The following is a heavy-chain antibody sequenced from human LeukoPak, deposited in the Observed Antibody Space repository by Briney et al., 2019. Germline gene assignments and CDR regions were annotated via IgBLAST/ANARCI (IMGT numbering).Heavy chain of an antibody. CDR1: GFTFSSYW. CDR2: ISGSGGST. V-gene: IGHV3-23*01. Sequence: GGSLRLSCAASGFTFSSYWMSWVRQAPGKGLEWVSAISGSGGSTYYADSVKGRFTISRDNSKNTLYLQMNSLRAEDTAVYYCAKEPLPEYCTNGVCYIQGPASWFDPWGQGTLVTVSS. J-gene: IGHJ5*02. CDR3: AKEPLPEYCTNGVCYIQGPASWFDP. D-gene: IGHD2-8*01.